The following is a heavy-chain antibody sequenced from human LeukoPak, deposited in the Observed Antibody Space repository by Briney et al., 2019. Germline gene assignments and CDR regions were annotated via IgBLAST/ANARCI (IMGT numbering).Heavy chain of an antibody. V-gene: IGHV1-46*01. CDR2: INPSGGST. D-gene: IGHD3-9*01. CDR1: GYTFTSYY. CDR3: ARDDILTGGFDY. J-gene: IGHJ4*02. Sequence: GASVKVSCKASGYTFTSYYMHWVRQAPGQGLEWMGIINPSGGSTIYAQKFQGRVTMTRDTSTSTVYMELSSLRAENTAVYYCARDDILTGGFDYWGQGTLVTVSS.